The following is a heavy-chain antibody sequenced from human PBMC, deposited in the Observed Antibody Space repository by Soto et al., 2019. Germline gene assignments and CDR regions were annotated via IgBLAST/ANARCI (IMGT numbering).Heavy chain of an antibody. Sequence: QEQLQESGPGLVKPSETLSLTCTVSGGSINSYYWSWIRQPPGKGLEWIGFISYTGSSNYNPSLKSRGTNSGEPAENEFSPKPSSVTAADTAVEYRARQIVVIAATTPRGEAFDIWGQGTMVTVSS. V-gene: IGHV4-59*08. CDR3: ARQIVVIAATTPRGEAFDI. CDR2: ISYTGSS. J-gene: IGHJ3*02. D-gene: IGHD2-15*01. CDR1: GGSINSYY.